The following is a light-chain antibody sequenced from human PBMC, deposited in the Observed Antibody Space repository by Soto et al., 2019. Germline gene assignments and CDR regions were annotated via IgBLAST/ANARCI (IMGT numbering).Light chain of an antibody. CDR2: DNN. CDR1: SSNIGNSS. CDR3: VTWDSGLSAVL. J-gene: IGLJ3*02. V-gene: IGLV1-51*01. Sequence: QSVLTQPPSVSAAPGQKVTISCSGSSSNIGNSSVSWYQHLPGTAPKFLIYDNNERPSGIPDRFSASKSGTSATLGITGLQTGDEADYYCVTWDSGLSAVLFGGGTKLTVL.